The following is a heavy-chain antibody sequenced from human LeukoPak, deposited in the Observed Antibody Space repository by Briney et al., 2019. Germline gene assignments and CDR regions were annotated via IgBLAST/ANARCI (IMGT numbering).Heavy chain of an antibody. CDR1: GCTFSSNW. V-gene: IGHV3-74*01. D-gene: IGHD1-26*01. Sequence: GGSLRLSCAASGCTFSSNWMHWVRQAPGKGLVWVSRINEGGSTTNYADSVKGRSTIFRDNAKNTLYLQMNSLRAEDTAVYYCVRDLGGRSGHWGQGTLVTVSS. CDR3: VRDLGGRSGH. J-gene: IGHJ4*02. CDR2: INEGGSTT.